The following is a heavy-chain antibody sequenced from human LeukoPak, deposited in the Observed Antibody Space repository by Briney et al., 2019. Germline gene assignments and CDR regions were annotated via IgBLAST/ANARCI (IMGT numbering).Heavy chain of an antibody. D-gene: IGHD6-19*01. V-gene: IGHV3-53*01. Sequence: GGSLRLSCAASGFTVSSNYMSWVRQAPGKGLEWVSVIYSGGSTYYAASVKGRFTISRDNSKNTLYLQMNSLRAEDTAVYYCARDVSGWFALDYWGQGTLVTVSS. CDR1: GFTVSSNY. CDR3: ARDVSGWFALDY. CDR2: IYSGGST. J-gene: IGHJ4*02.